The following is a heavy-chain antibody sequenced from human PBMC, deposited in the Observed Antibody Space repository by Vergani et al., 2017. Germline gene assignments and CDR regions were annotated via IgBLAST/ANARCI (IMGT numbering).Heavy chain of an antibody. CDR2: IKSDGRT. CDR1: GFRVTTSY. V-gene: IGHV3-66*02. Sequence: EVELLESGGGLAQPGGSLRVSCSASGFRVTTSYMSWVRQAPGKGLEWVSVIKSDGRTSYAESVRGRFTLSRDTSRNAVYLQMNILTVEDTGVYYCTRSECSGTTCYGHYFDLWGHGILVTVSS. CDR3: TRSECSGTTCYGHYFDL. J-gene: IGHJ4*01. D-gene: IGHD2-15*01.